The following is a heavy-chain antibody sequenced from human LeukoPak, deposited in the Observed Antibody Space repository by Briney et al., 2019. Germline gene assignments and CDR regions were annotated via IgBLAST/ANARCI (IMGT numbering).Heavy chain of an antibody. J-gene: IGHJ3*02. V-gene: IGHV4-59*01. Sequence: SETLSLTCTVSGGSISSYYWSWIRQPPGKGLEWIGYISYSGSTNYNPSLKSRVTLSVNTSKNQFSLRLRSVTAADTAVYYCAGTYCSSTSCYHNAFDIWGQATMVTVSS. D-gene: IGHD2-2*01. CDR2: ISYSGST. CDR3: AGTYCSSTSCYHNAFDI. CDR1: GGSISSYY.